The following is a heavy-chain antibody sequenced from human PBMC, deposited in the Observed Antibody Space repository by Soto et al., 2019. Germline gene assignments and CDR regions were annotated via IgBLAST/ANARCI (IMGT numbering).Heavy chain of an antibody. V-gene: IGHV1-46*01. CDR1: GYTFTSYY. Sequence: QVQLVQSGAEVKKPGASVKVSCKASGYTFTSYYMHWVRQAPGQGLEWMGIINPSGGSTSYAQKFQGRVTMTRDTYASTVYMELSSLRSEDTAVYYCAGVGTARNWFDPWGQGTLVTVSS. CDR2: INPSGGST. J-gene: IGHJ5*02. CDR3: AGVGTARNWFDP. D-gene: IGHD2-15*01.